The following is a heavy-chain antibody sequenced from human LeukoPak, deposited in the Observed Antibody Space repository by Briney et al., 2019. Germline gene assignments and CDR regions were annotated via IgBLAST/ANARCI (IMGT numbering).Heavy chain of an antibody. Sequence: VASVKVSCKASGYTFTGYYMHWVRQAPGQGLEWMGRINPNGGGTNYAQKFQGRVTMTRDTSISTAYMELSRLRSDDTAVYYCARDSRDLYDYVWGSYRYKTFDYWGQGTLVTVSS. CDR1: GYTFTGYY. V-gene: IGHV1-2*06. CDR2: INPNGGGT. CDR3: ARDSRDLYDYVWGSYRYKTFDY. J-gene: IGHJ4*02. D-gene: IGHD3-16*02.